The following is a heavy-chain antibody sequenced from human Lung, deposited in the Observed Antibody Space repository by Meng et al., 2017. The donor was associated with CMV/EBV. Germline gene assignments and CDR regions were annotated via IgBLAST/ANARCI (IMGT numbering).Heavy chain of an antibody. Sequence: GESXKISXAASGFTFSSYAMSWVRQAPGKGLEWVSAISGSGGSTYYADSVKGRFTISRDNSKNTLYLQMNSLRAEDTAVYYCTRDIYAGGAARPLNDYWGQGXLVTVSS. CDR3: TRDIYAGGAARPLNDY. D-gene: IGHD6-6*01. J-gene: IGHJ4*02. V-gene: IGHV3-23*01. CDR1: GFTFSSYA. CDR2: ISGSGGST.